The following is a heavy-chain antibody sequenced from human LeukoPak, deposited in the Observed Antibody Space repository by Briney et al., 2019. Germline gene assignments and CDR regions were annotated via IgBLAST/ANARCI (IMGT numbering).Heavy chain of an antibody. CDR2: INPNSGGT. V-gene: IGHV1-2*02. Sequence: ASVKVSCKASGYTFSDYYIHWVRPGPGHGLEWMGWINPNSGGTDYAQRFQGRVTMTRETSNTTAYMELSRLRSDDTAVYYCARVNYRSGFFRNFYYYGMDVWGQGTTVTVSS. D-gene: IGHD6-19*01. CDR3: ARVNYRSGFFRNFYYYGMDV. J-gene: IGHJ6*02. CDR1: GYTFSDYY.